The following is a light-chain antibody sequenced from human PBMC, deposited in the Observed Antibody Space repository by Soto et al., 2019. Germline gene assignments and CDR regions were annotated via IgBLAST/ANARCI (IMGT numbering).Light chain of an antibody. Sequence: EIVLTQSPGTLSLSPGERATLSCRASQSVSDMYLAWDQQKPGQAPRLLIYASNRATGIPDRFNGIGSGTDFTLTISRLEPEDFAVYYCQHYDTSALFGPRTKVEIK. CDR2: AS. J-gene: IGKJ3*01. V-gene: IGKV3-20*01. CDR3: QHYDTSAL. CDR1: QSVSDMY.